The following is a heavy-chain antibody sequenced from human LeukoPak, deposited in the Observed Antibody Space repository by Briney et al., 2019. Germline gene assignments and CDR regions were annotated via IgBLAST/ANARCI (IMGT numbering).Heavy chain of an antibody. CDR1: VVSISSGDYY. CDR3: ARAPRIAAAGKYFQH. CDR2: IYYSGST. D-gene: IGHD6-13*01. J-gene: IGHJ1*01. V-gene: IGHV4-30-4*08. Sequence: SETLSLICTVSVVSISSGDYYWSWIRQPPGKGLEWIGYIYYSGSTYYNPSLKSRVIISVDTSKNQFSLKLSSVTAADTAVYYCARAPRIAAAGKYFQHWGQGTLVTVSS.